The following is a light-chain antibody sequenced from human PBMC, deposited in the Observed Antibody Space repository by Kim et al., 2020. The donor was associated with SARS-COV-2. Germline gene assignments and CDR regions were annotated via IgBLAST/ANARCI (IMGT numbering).Light chain of an antibody. CDR3: QQYNRWPYT. CDR2: GAS. CDR1: QSVSTN. Sequence: SGSQGERAPPFCRASQSVSTNVAWYQQKPGQAPRLLIFGASPRATGVPARFSGSGSGTDFTLTIGGLQSEDFAVYFCQQYNRWPYTFGQGTKLEI. V-gene: IGKV3-15*01. J-gene: IGKJ2*01.